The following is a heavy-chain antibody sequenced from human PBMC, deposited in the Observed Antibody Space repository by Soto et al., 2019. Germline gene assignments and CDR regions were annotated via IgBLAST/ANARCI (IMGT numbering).Heavy chain of an antibody. Sequence: GASVTVSCTASGYTFTSYAMHWVRQAPGQRLEWMGWINAGNGNTKYSQKFQGRVTITRDTSAGTAYMELSSLRSEDTAVYYCARAPPYSSGWYGAFDIWGQGTMVTVSS. CDR2: INAGNGNT. V-gene: IGHV1-3*01. CDR1: GYTFTSYA. J-gene: IGHJ3*02. CDR3: ARAPPYSSGWYGAFDI. D-gene: IGHD6-19*01.